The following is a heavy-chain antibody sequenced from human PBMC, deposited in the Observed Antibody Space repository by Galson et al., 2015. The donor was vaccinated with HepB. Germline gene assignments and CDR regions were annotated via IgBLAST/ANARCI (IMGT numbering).Heavy chain of an antibody. CDR2: ISGSGGST. CDR1: GGTFSSYA. J-gene: IGHJ4*02. V-gene: IGHV3-23*01. D-gene: IGHD6-13*01. Sequence: SCKASGGTFSSYAMSWVRQAPGKGLEWVSAISGSGGSTYYADSVKGRFTISRDNSKNTLYLQMNSLRAEDTAVYYCAKDEAYSSSWYFDYWGQGTLVTVSS. CDR3: AKDEAYSSSWYFDY.